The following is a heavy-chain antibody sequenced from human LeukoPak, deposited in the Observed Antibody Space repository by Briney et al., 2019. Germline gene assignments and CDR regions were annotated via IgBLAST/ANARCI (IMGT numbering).Heavy chain of an antibody. CDR3: ARLGGSSSWSPIRHYYYYMDV. Sequence: DPSETLSLTCTVSGGSISSSSYYWGWIRQPPGKGLEWIGEINHSGSTNYNPSLKSRVTISVDTSKNQFSLKLSSVTAADTAVYYCARLGGSSSWSPIRHYYYYMDVWGKGTTVTVSS. CDR1: GGSISSSSYY. V-gene: IGHV4-39*07. J-gene: IGHJ6*03. CDR2: INHSGST. D-gene: IGHD6-13*01.